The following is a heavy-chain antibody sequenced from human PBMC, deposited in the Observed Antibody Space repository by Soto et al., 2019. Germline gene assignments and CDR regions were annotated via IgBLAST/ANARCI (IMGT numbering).Heavy chain of an antibody. CDR2: VYSSGTT. J-gene: IGHJ4*02. CDR3: ARDIGSFAYGEGY. CDR1: GGSINSYW. V-gene: IGHV4-4*07. D-gene: IGHD3-10*01. Sequence: PSETLSLTCSVSGGSINSYWWSWIRQPAGKGLEWIGRVYSSGTTDYNPSLNSRATMSVETSKNQFSLKLSSVTAADMAVYYCARDIGSFAYGEGYWGQGIQVTVSS.